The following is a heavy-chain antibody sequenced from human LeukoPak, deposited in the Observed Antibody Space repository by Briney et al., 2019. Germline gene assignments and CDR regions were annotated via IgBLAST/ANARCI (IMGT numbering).Heavy chain of an antibody. Sequence: GGSLRLSCAASGFTFSSYWMRWVRQAPGKGLVWVSRINGDGSSTTYADSVKGRFTISRDNAKNTLYMQMNSLRAEDTAVYYCARGGTDDDFDIWGQGTMVTVSS. CDR2: INGDGSST. D-gene: IGHD1-26*01. CDR3: ARGGTDDDFDI. J-gene: IGHJ3*02. V-gene: IGHV3-74*01. CDR1: GFTFSSYW.